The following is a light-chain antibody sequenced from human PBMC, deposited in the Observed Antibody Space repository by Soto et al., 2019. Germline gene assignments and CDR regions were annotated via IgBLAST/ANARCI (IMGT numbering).Light chain of an antibody. CDR1: HRVSSY. J-gene: IGKJ5*01. V-gene: IGKV3-15*01. CDR3: QQRDDWPPSIT. CDR2: ATS. Sequence: EIVMTQSPATLSVSPGERATLSCRAIHRVSSYLAWYQQKPGQAPRLLIYATSTRATGIPARFSGSGSGTEFTLTISSLQSEDFAVYYCQQRDDWPPSITFGQGTRLEIK.